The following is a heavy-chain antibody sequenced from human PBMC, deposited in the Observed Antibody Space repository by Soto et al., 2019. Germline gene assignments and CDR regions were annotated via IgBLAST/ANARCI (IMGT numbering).Heavy chain of an antibody. CDR3: VSDRGYGHASVPYS. CDR1: GFAFSSYG. J-gene: IGHJ4*02. D-gene: IGHD5-18*01. Sequence: QAQLVESGGGVVQPGRSLRLSCAASGFAFSSYGMHWVRQAPGTGLEWVAVISYDGSLQHYADSVKGRFTISRDNSXIMVLLQMSSLRAEDTAVYYCVSDRGYGHASVPYSWGQGTLVSVSS. CDR2: ISYDGSLQ. V-gene: IGHV3-30*03.